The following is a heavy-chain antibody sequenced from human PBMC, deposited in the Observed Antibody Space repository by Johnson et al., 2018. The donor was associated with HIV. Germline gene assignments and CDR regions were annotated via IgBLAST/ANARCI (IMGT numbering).Heavy chain of an antibody. CDR2: IKQDGTEK. CDR1: GFTFNSYW. Sequence: VQLVESGGGLVQPGGSLRLSCAASGFTFNSYWMTWVRQAPGKGLEWVADIKQDGTEKYYLASVKGRFTISRDNAKKSLYLQMNSLRAEDTAVYYCARSTGARAAFDIWGQGTMVTVSS. J-gene: IGHJ3*02. V-gene: IGHV3-7*02. CDR3: ARSTGARAAFDI. D-gene: IGHD1-1*01.